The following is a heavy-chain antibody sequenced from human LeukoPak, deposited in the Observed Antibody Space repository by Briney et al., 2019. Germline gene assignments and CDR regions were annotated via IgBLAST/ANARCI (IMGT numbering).Heavy chain of an antibody. D-gene: IGHD6-13*01. CDR1: GGTFSSYA. J-gene: IGHJ4*02. CDR3: ARGGAAAGPQAPYYFDY. CDR2: IIPIFGTA. Sequence: ASVKVSCKASGGTFSSYAISWVRQAPGQGLEWMGGIIPIFGTANYAQKFQGRVTITTDESTSTAYMELSSLRSEDTAVYYCARGGAAAGPQAPYYFDYWGQGTLVTVSS. V-gene: IGHV1-69*05.